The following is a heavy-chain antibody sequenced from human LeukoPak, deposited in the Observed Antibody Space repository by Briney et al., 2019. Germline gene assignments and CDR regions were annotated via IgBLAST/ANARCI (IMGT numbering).Heavy chain of an antibody. V-gene: IGHV4-39*01. Sequence: SGTLSLTCTVSGGSISTSNYYWDWIRQPPGKGLESLASIYYSGNTYYNPSLKSRVAISLDMSKNQFSLSLSSVAATDTGVYYCARRMVRGGSLDYWGQGTLVTVSS. CDR1: GGSISTSNYY. D-gene: IGHD3-10*01. CDR2: IYYSGNT. J-gene: IGHJ4*02. CDR3: ARRMVRGGSLDY.